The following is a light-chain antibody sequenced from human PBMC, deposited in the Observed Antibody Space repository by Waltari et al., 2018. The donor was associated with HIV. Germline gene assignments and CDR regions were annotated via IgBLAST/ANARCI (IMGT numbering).Light chain of an antibody. Sequence: EIVLIQSPVTVSLSPGERATLSCRASQSVGSYLAWYQQKAGQAPRLLIYDASNRATGIPARFTGSGSGTDFTITISSLEPADVAVYYCQRRSNWPRTFGQGTKVEIK. CDR1: QSVGSY. V-gene: IGKV3-11*01. J-gene: IGKJ1*01. CDR3: QRRSNWPRT. CDR2: DAS.